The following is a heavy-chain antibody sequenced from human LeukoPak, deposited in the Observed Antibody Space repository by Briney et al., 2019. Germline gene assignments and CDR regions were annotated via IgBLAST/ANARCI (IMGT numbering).Heavy chain of an antibody. CDR1: GFTFSNYW. CDR3: ARDYWRSIEY. D-gene: IGHD2-2*01. Sequence: PGGSPRLSCAASGFTFSNYWMSWVRQAPRKGLEWVAIINEDGSTKYYVDSLKGRFVISRDNAKNSLYLQMSGLRADDTAVYYCARDYWRSIEYWGQGALVTVSS. V-gene: IGHV3-7*03. J-gene: IGHJ4*02. CDR2: INEDGSTK.